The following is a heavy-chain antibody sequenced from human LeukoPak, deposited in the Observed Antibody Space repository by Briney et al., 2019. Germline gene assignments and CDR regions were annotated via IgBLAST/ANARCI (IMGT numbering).Heavy chain of an antibody. D-gene: IGHD3-10*01. Sequence: SETLSLTCTVSGGSISSYYWSWIRQPPGKGLEWIGYIYYSGSTYYNPSLKSRVTISVDTSKNQFSLKLSSVTAADTAVYYCASSMVRGGVPSPNMDVWGQGTTVTVSS. V-gene: IGHV4-59*06. CDR1: GGSISSYY. CDR2: IYYSGST. J-gene: IGHJ6*02. CDR3: ASSMVRGGVPSPNMDV.